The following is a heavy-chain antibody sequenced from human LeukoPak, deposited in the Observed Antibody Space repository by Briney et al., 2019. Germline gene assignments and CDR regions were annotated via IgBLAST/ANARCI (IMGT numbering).Heavy chain of an antibody. CDR2: ISYDGSNK. J-gene: IGHJ4*02. D-gene: IGHD3-22*01. V-gene: IGHV3-30-3*01. Sequence: GGSLRLSCAASGFTFSSYAMHWVRQAPGKGLEWVAVISYDGSNKYYADSVKGRFTISRGNSKNTLYLQMNSLRAEDTAVYYCARDPSPYDSSGYYWYYFDYWGQGTLVTVSS. CDR1: GFTFSSYA. CDR3: ARDPSPYDSSGYYWYYFDY.